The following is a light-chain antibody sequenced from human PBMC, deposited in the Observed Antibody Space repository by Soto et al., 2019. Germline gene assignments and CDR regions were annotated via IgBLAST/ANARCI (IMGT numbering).Light chain of an antibody. Sequence: QSALTQPPSASGSPGQSVTISCTGTSSDIGDYNSVSWYQQPPGKAPKLLIYDVSKRPSGVPDRFSGSKSGNTASLTVSGLQAEDEADYYCATWDDSLSGPVFGGGTKVTVL. J-gene: IGLJ2*01. CDR3: ATWDDSLSGPV. CDR1: SSDIGDYNS. V-gene: IGLV2-8*01. CDR2: DVS.